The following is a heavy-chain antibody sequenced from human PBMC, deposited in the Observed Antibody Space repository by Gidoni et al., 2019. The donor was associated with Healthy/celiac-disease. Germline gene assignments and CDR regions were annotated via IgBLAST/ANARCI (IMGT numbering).Heavy chain of an antibody. V-gene: IGHV1-69*04. CDR2: IIPILGIA. CDR3: ASDIVVVPAAMTRNTGRRGDSSTRFDP. CDR1: GGTFSSYA. D-gene: IGHD2-2*01. J-gene: IGHJ5*02. Sequence: QVQLVQSGAEVKKPGSSVKVSCKASGGTFSSYAISWVRQAPGQGLEWMGRIIPILGIANYAQKFQGRVTITANKSTSTAYMELSSLRSEDTAVYYCASDIVVVPAAMTRNTGRRGDSSTRFDPWGQGTLVTVSS.